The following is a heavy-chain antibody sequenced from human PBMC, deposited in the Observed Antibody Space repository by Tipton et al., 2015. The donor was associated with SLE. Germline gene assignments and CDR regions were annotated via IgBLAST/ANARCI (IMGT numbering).Heavy chain of an antibody. D-gene: IGHD3-16*01. Sequence: RSLRLSCAASGFTLSNYAMYWVRQAPGKGLEWVALISFDGTHKYYADSVRGRFTISRDSAKSTLYLQMHSLRVEDTALYYCARDPTGGYNWFDAWGQGTLVTVSS. CDR3: ARDPTGGYNWFDA. V-gene: IGHV3-30*04. CDR2: ISFDGTHK. J-gene: IGHJ5*02. CDR1: GFTLSNYA.